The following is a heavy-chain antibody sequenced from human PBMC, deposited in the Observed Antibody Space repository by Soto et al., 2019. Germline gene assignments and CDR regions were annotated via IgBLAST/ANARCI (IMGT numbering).Heavy chain of an antibody. CDR3: ARGRYHFFDY. V-gene: IGHV3-11*01. CDR2: IGSSGTTT. CDR1: EFTLSDFY. D-gene: IGHD2-2*02. J-gene: IGHJ4*02. Sequence: GGSLRLSCAASEFTLSDFYVTWIRQAPGKGLEWVSHIGSSGTTTYYADSVQGRFTISRDNARNPVYLQMNSLRGEDTAVYYCARGRYHFFDYWGRGTLVTVSS.